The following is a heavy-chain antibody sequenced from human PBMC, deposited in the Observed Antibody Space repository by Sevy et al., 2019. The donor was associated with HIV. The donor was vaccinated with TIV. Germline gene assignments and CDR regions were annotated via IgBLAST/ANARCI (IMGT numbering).Heavy chain of an antibody. J-gene: IGHJ4*02. CDR3: ARARDYDYVWGSYRFYYFDY. CDR2: IYHSGST. Sequence: SETLSLTCAVSGYSISSGYYWGWIRQPPGKGLEWIGSIYHSGSTYYNPSLKSRVTISVDTSKNQFSLKLGSVAAADTAVYYCARARDYDYVWGSYRFYYFDYWGQGTLVTVSS. D-gene: IGHD3-16*02. CDR1: GYSISSGYY. V-gene: IGHV4-38-2*01.